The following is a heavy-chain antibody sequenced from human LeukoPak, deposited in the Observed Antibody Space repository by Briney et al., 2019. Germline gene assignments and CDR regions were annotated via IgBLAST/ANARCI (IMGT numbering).Heavy chain of an antibody. J-gene: IGHJ3*02. CDR3: ARDPLRYYYDPTLGAFDI. Sequence: SHRLPYAASGFSFNNYEIIWLRLDPGTPMEGASYIWSSRLTMDYAESVKALFTTSRDNAKNSLYLQMNSLRAQDTSVYYCARDPLRYYYDPTLGAFDICGQGTMVTVSS. CDR2: IWSSRLTM. V-gene: IGHV3-48*03. CDR1: GFSFNNYE. D-gene: IGHD3-22*01.